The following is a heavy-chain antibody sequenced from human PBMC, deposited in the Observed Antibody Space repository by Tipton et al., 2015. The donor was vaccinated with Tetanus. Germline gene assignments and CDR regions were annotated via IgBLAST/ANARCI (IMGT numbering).Heavy chain of an antibody. CDR3: ARAGYYYDSSGPNWFDP. V-gene: IGHV4-59*01. D-gene: IGHD3-22*01. J-gene: IGHJ5*02. CDR2: IYYSGST. Sequence: TLSLTCTVSGGSISSYYWSWIRQPPGKGLEWIGYIYYSGSTNYNPSLKSRVTISVDTSKNQFSLKLSSVTAADTAVYYCARAGYYYDSSGPNWFDPWGQGTLVTVSS. CDR1: GGSISSYY.